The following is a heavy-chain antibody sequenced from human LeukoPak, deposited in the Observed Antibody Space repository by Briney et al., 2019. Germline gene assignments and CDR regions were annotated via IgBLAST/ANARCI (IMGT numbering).Heavy chain of an antibody. CDR3: ARVGSGSYCLDY. D-gene: IGHD3-10*01. V-gene: IGHV4-30-4*01. CDR2: IYYSVST. Sequence: SATLSLTCTVSAGSITSGDYYWSSIRQPPGNGLEWTGYIYYSVSTYYKPSLKSRVTISVDTSKNQCSLKLSSVTAADTAVYYCARVGSGSYCLDYWGQGTLVTVSS. CDR1: AGSITSGDYY. J-gene: IGHJ4*02.